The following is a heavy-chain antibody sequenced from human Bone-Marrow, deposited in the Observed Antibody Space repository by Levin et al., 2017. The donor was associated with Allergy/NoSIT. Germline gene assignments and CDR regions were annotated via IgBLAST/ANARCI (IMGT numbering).Heavy chain of an antibody. Sequence: KISCKASGFTFTSSAVQWVRQARGQRLEWIGWIVVGSGNTNYAQKFQERVTITRDMSTSTAYMELSSLRSEDTAVYYCAADPPNPYTVTTWSWYFDLWGRGTLVTVSS. CDR1: GFTFTSSA. J-gene: IGHJ2*01. CDR3: AADPPNPYTVTTWSWYFDL. CDR2: IVVGSGNT. D-gene: IGHD4-17*01. V-gene: IGHV1-58*01.